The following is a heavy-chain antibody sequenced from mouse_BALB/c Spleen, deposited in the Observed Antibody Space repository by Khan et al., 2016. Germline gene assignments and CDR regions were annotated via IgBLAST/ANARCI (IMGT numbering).Heavy chain of an antibody. CDR2: INPSTGYI. J-gene: IGHJ2*02. CDR3: AMYGSPVCFDY. V-gene: IGHV1-7*01. D-gene: IGHD2-10*02. CDR1: GYTFTSYW. Sequence: QVQLQQSGAELAKPGASVKMSCKASGYTFTSYWMHWVKQRPGQGLEWIGYINPSTGYIEYNQKFKDKATLTADKSSSTAYLQLSSLAFEDSAVYSCAMYGSPVCFDYWGQGPSLTVSS.